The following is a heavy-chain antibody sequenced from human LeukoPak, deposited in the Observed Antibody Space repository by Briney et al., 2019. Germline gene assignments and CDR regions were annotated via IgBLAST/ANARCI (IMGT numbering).Heavy chain of an antibody. Sequence: ASVKVSCKASGYTFTSYGISWVRQAPGQGLEWMGWISAYNGNTNYAQKLQGRVTITTDTSTSTAYMELRSLRSDDTAVYYCARKMATTGETDYWGQGTLVTVSS. CDR2: ISAYNGNT. D-gene: IGHD5-24*01. V-gene: IGHV1-18*01. CDR1: GYTFTSYG. CDR3: ARKMATTGETDY. J-gene: IGHJ4*02.